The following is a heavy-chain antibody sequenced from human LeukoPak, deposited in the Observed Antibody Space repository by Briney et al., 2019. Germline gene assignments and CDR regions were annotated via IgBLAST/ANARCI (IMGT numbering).Heavy chain of an antibody. CDR1: GGSFSGYY. Sequence: SETLSLTCAVYGGSFSGYYRSWIRQPPGKGLEWIGEINHSGSTNYNPSLKSRVTISVDTSKNQFSLKLSSVTAADTAVYYCARRRSSSWSLGSSNWFDPWGQGTLVTVSS. J-gene: IGHJ5*02. V-gene: IGHV4-34*01. CDR2: INHSGST. CDR3: ARRRSSSWSLGSSNWFDP. D-gene: IGHD6-13*01.